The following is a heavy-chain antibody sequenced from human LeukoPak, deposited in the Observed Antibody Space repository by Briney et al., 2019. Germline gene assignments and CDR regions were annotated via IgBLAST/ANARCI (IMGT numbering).Heavy chain of an antibody. CDR3: ARDRDGRDFDY. J-gene: IGHJ4*02. CDR2: ISSSSSYI. Sequence: GGSLRLSCAASGFTFSSYSMNWVRQAPGKGLEWVSSISSSSSYIYYADSVKGRFTISRDNAKNSLYLQMYSLRAEDTAVYYCARDRDGRDFDYWGQGTLVTVSS. V-gene: IGHV3-21*01. D-gene: IGHD1-26*01. CDR1: GFTFSSYS.